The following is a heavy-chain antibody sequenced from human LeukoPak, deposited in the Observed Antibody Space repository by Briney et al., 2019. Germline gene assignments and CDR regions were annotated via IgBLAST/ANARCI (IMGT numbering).Heavy chain of an antibody. CDR3: ARDLLFGYGDYVRTGY. CDR1: GFTFSSYA. Sequence: PGGSLRLSCAASGFTFSSYAMHWVRQAPGKGLEWVAVISYDGSNKYYADSVKGRFTISRDNSKNTLYLQMNSLRAEDTAVYYCARDLLFGYGDYVRTGYWGQGTLVTVSS. CDR2: ISYDGSNK. V-gene: IGHV3-30*04. J-gene: IGHJ4*02. D-gene: IGHD4-17*01.